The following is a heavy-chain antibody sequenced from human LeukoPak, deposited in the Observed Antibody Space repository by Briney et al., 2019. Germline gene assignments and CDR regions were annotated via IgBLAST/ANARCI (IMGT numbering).Heavy chain of an antibody. J-gene: IGHJ6*02. V-gene: IGHV3-53*05. CDR1: GFTVSSNY. Sequence: GGSLRLSCAASGFTVSSNYMSWVRQAPGKGLEWVSVIYSGGSTFYADSVKGRFTISRDNSKNTLYLQMSSLRAEDTAVYFCVRGYSFGPYGMDVWGQGTTVTVSS. D-gene: IGHD2-15*01. CDR3: VRGYSFGPYGMDV. CDR2: IYSGGST.